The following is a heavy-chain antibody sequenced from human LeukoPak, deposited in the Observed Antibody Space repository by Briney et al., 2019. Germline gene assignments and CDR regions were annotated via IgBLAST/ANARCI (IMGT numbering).Heavy chain of an antibody. CDR2: ITSSSSTR. Sequence: PGGSLRLSCAASGFTFSDYSMSWVRQAPGKGLEGLSKITSSSSTRDFADSVKGRFTISRDNAKNSMFLQMNSLRDEDTAVYYCARTPYYFDYWGQGTRVIV. V-gene: IGHV3-48*02. CDR3: ARTPYYFDY. CDR1: GFTFSDYS. J-gene: IGHJ4*02.